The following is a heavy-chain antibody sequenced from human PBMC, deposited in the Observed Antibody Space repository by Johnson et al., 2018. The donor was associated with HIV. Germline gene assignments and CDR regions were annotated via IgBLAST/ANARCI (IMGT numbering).Heavy chain of an antibody. Sequence: VQLMESGGGLIQPGGSLRLSCAASGFTVSSNYMSWVRQAPGKGLEWVSVIYSGGSTYYADSVKGRFTISRDNSKNTLSLQMNSLRAEDTAVYYCARGRYTTAEWDDAFDIWGQGTMVTVSS. V-gene: IGHV3-53*01. CDR1: GFTVSSNY. D-gene: IGHD1-26*01. CDR2: IYSGGST. CDR3: ARGRYTTAEWDDAFDI. J-gene: IGHJ3*02.